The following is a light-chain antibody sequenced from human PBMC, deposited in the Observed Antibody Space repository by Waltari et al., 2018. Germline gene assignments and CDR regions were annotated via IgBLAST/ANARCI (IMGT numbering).Light chain of an antibody. Sequence: QSALTQPASVSGSPGQSITISCTGTSSEVGSYHIVSWYQQHPGKAPKLMIYEGSKRPSGVSNRFSGSKSGNTASLTISGLQAEDEADYYCCSYAGSSTNWVFGGGTKLTVL. J-gene: IGLJ3*02. CDR1: SSEVGSYHI. V-gene: IGLV2-23*01. CDR3: CSYAGSSTNWV. CDR2: EGS.